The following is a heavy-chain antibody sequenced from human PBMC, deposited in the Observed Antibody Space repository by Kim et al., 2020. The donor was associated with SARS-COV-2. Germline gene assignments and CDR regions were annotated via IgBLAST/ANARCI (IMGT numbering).Heavy chain of an antibody. CDR1: GGSISSSSYY. J-gene: IGHJ5*02. CDR3: ARHIVGATKGHWFDP. Sequence: SETLSLTCTVSGGSISSSSYYWGWIRQPPGKGLEWIGSIYYSGSTYYNPSLKSRVTISVDTSKNQFSLKLSSVTAADTAVYYCARHIVGATKGHWFDPWGQGTLVTVSS. CDR2: IYYSGST. D-gene: IGHD1-26*01. V-gene: IGHV4-39*01.